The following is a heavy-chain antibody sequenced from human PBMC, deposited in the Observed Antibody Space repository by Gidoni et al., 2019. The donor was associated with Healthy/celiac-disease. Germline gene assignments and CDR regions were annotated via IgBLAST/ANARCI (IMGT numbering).Heavy chain of an antibody. Sequence: QVQLVESGGGVVQPGRSLRLSCAASGFTFSSYGMHWVRQAPGKGLEWVAVIWYDGSNKYYADSVKGRFTISRDNSKNTLYLQMNSLRAEDTAVYYCARDSGSYYSEAPNDYWGQGTLVTVSS. D-gene: IGHD1-26*01. V-gene: IGHV3-33*01. CDR3: ARDSGSYYSEAPNDY. CDR2: IWYDGSNK. J-gene: IGHJ4*02. CDR1: GFTFSSYG.